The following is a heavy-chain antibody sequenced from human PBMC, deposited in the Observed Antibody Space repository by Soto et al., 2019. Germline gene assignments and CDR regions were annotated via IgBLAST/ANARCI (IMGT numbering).Heavy chain of an antibody. CDR1: GDTFTDYY. CDR3: ARGGRVVVVTAALDY. D-gene: IGHD2-21*02. J-gene: IGHJ4*02. Sequence: QVQLVQSGAEVKKPGASVKVSCKASGDTFTDYYIHWVRQAPGQGLEWMGTVNPSGGHTTYAQHFLGRMTMTRDTTTGTLYMELTSLTSEDTAVYYCARGGRVVVVTAALDYWGQGTLVTVSS. V-gene: IGHV1-46*03. CDR2: VNPSGGHT.